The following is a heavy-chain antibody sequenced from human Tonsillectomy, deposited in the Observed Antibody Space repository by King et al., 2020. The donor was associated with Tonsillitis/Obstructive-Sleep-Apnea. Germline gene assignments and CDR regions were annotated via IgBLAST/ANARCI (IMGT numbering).Heavy chain of an antibody. CDR1: GFTFDDYG. CDR2: INWNGGST. Sequence: VQLVESGGGVVRPGGSLRLSCAASGFTFDDYGMSWVRQAPGKGLEWVFGINWNGGSTSFANSGKGRLTIPRDNAKNSLYLQMNSLRAEDTALYYCARARSSGWGDDAFDIWGQGTMVTVSS. D-gene: IGHD6-19*01. J-gene: IGHJ3*02. CDR3: ARARSSGWGDDAFDI. V-gene: IGHV3-20*04.